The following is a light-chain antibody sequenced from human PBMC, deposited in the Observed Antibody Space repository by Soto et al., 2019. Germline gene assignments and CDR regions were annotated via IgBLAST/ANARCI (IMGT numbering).Light chain of an antibody. CDR3: QQYYNWPRT. CDR1: ENIYTN. Sequence: EILMTQSPSTLSASARDTVTLSCRASENIYTNLAWYQQKPGQAPRLLFYGASSRATGLPDRFSGTGSGTEFTLTINSLQAEDSAVYYCQQYYNWPRTFGQGTRLETK. V-gene: IGKV3D-15*01. J-gene: IGKJ5*01. CDR2: GAS.